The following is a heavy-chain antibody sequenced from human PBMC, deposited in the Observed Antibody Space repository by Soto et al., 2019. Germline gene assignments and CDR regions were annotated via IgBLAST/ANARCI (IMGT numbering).Heavy chain of an antibody. J-gene: IGHJ4*02. V-gene: IGHV4-39*02. CDR1: GDSIRSSSFY. Sequence: QLQLQESGPGLVKPSETLSLTCFVSGDSIRSSSFYWGWIRQPPGKGLEWIGSIYHSGYTYYNPSLKSRVTTSVDTSDNHFSLKLSSVTAADTAVYYCVSTPSVRGGNFDYWGKGILVIVSS. D-gene: IGHD3-16*01. CDR2: IYHSGYT. CDR3: VSTPSVRGGNFDY.